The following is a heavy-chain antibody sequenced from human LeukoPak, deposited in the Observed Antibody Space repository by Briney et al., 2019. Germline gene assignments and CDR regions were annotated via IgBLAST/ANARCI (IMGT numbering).Heavy chain of an antibody. Sequence: GGSLRLSCAASGFTFSSYGMHWVRQAPGKGLEGGAFIRYDGRNKYYAHSVKGRFTIYRDNSKNTLYLQMHSLRAEDTAVYYCAKVRPLRGYSGYDFPFDYWGQGTLVTVSS. CDR2: IRYDGRNK. D-gene: IGHD5-12*01. V-gene: IGHV3-30*02. CDR3: AKVRPLRGYSGYDFPFDY. J-gene: IGHJ4*02. CDR1: GFTFSSYG.